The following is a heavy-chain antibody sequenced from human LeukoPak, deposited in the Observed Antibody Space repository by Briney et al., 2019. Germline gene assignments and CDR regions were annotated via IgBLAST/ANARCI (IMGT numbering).Heavy chain of an antibody. CDR3: ARLEYLSRDGYNSLDY. D-gene: IGHD5-24*01. Sequence: GESLKISCKGSGYSFTSYWIGWVRQMPGKGLEWMGVIYPGDSDTRYSPSFQGQVTISADKSISTAYLQWSSLKASDAAMYYCARLEYLSRDGYNSLDYWGQGTLVTVSS. CDR2: IYPGDSDT. CDR1: GYSFTSYW. V-gene: IGHV5-51*01. J-gene: IGHJ4*02.